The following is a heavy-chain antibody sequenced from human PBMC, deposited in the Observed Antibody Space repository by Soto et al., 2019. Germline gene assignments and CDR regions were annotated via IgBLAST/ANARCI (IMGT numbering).Heavy chain of an antibody. J-gene: IGHJ4*02. V-gene: IGHV4-30-4*01. D-gene: IGHD1-1*01. CDR1: GGSISSGDYY. Sequence: PSETLSLTCTVSGGSISSGDYYWSWIRQPPGKGLEWIGYIYYSGGTYYNPSLKSRVTISVDTSKNQFSLKLSSVTAADTAVYYCARVTTTPGGWFYFDYWGQGTLVTVSS. CDR3: ARVTTTPGGWFYFDY. CDR2: IYYSGGT.